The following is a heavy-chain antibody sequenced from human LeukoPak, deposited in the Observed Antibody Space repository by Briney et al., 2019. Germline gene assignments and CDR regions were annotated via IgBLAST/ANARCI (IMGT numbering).Heavy chain of an antibody. D-gene: IGHD3-10*01. Sequence: GGSLRLSCAASGFTFSSYAMSWVRQAPGKGLEWVSAISGSGGSTYYADSVKGRFTISRDNSKNTLYLQMNSLRAEDTAVYYCARANYYGSGSHRAPDYWGQGTLVTVSS. J-gene: IGHJ4*02. CDR3: ARANYYGSGSHRAPDY. CDR2: ISGSGGST. V-gene: IGHV3-23*01. CDR1: GFTFSSYA.